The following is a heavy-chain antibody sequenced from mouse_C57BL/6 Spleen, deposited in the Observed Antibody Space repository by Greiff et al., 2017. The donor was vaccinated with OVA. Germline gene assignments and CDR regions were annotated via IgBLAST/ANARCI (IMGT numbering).Heavy chain of an antibody. D-gene: IGHD1-1*01. CDR1: GYTFTSYW. CDR2: IDPSDSYT. V-gene: IGHV1-59*01. J-gene: IGHJ2*01. Sequence: QVQLQQPGAELVRPGTSVKLSCKASGYTFTSYWMHWVKQRPGQGLEWIGVIDPSDSYTNYNQKFKGKATLTVDTSSSTAYMQLSSLTSEDSAVYYCARQGTTVVATDYFDYWGQGTTLTVSS. CDR3: ARQGTTVVATDYFDY.